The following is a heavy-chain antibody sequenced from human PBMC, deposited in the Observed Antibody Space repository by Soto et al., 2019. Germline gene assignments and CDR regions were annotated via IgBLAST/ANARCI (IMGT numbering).Heavy chain of an antibody. D-gene: IGHD2-8*01. CDR2: INHSGST. J-gene: IGHJ6*03. CDR3: AITDCTNGVCCPGHYYMDV. Sequence: LVTIRLTWTVDGGTFSGYDWSWIRKHPGKGLEWIGEINHSGSTNYNPSLKSRVTISVDTSKNQFSLKLSSVTAADTAVYYCAITDCTNGVCCPGHYYMDVWGKGTTVTGS. CDR1: GGTFSGYD. V-gene: IGHV4-34*08.